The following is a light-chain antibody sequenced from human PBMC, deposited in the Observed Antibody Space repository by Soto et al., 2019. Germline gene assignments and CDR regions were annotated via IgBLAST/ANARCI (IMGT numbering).Light chain of an antibody. Sequence: DIQMTQSPSSVSASVGDRVTITCRASQGVGTWLAWYQQKPGEAPRFLIYSASTLHSRVPSRFSSSGSGTDFTLTITSLQPEYFATYYCQQGDRFPLTFGGGTKVEIK. J-gene: IGKJ4*01. CDR2: SAS. CDR1: QGVGTW. CDR3: QQGDRFPLT. V-gene: IGKV1-12*01.